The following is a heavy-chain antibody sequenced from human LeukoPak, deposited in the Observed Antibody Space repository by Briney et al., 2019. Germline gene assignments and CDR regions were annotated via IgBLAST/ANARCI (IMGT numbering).Heavy chain of an antibody. CDR2: IYSGGST. CDR1: GFTVSSNY. J-gene: IGHJ4*02. Sequence: GGSLRLACAASGFTVSSNYMSWVRQAPGKGLEWVSVIYSGGSTDYADSVKGRFTISRDNSKNTLYLQMNSLRAEDTAVYYCARDPYGGNWFDYWGQGTLVTVSS. V-gene: IGHV3-66*01. D-gene: IGHD4-23*01. CDR3: ARDPYGGNWFDY.